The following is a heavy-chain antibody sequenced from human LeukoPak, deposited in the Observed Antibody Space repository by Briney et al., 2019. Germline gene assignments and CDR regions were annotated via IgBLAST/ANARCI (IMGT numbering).Heavy chain of an antibody. Sequence: GGSLRLSCAASGFTFDDYGMSWVRQAPGKGLEWVSSISSSSSYIYYADSVKGRFTISRDNAKNSLYLQMNSLRAEDTAVYYCARVNPVYYDYVWGSYRPEPPDYWGQGTLVTVSS. J-gene: IGHJ4*02. CDR3: ARVNPVYYDYVWGSYRPEPPDY. D-gene: IGHD3-16*02. CDR2: ISSSSSYI. V-gene: IGHV3-21*01. CDR1: GFTFDDYG.